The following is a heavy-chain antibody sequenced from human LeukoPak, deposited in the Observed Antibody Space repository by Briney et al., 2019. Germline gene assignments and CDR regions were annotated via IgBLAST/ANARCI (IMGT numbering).Heavy chain of an antibody. Sequence: SQTLSLTCAVSGGSISSGGYSWSWIRQPPGKGLEWIGYIYHSGSTYYNPSLKSRVTISVDRSKNQFSLKLSSVTAADTAVYYCARGGKKQWLVLDRNWFDPWGQGTLVTVSS. CDR3: ARGGKKQWLVLDRNWFDP. CDR2: IYHSGST. V-gene: IGHV4-30-2*01. D-gene: IGHD6-19*01. CDR1: GGSISSGGYS. J-gene: IGHJ5*02.